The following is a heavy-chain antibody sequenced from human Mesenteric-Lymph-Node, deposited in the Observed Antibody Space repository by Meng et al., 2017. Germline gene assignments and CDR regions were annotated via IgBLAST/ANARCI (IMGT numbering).Heavy chain of an antibody. V-gene: IGHV4-59*01. J-gene: IGHJ4*02. CDR2: IYYSGST. D-gene: IGHD5-18*01. Sequence: QVQRQESGPGLVKPSETLSPTCTVSGASISSYSWSWIRQPPGKGLEWIGYIYYSGSTNYNPSLKSRVTISVDTSKNQFSLKLSSVTAADTAVYYCARATAMVPRYYLDYWGQGTLVTVSS. CDR1: GASISSYS. CDR3: ARATAMVPRYYLDY.